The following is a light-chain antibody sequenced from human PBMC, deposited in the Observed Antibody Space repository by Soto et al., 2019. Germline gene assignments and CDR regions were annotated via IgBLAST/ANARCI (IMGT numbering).Light chain of an antibody. V-gene: IGLV2-14*02. Sequence: QSALTQPASVSGSPGQSITISCTGTSSDVGSYNLVSWYQQLPDKAPKLVIYEGSKRPSGVSNRFSGSKSGNTASLTISGLQAEDEAEYYCSSYTNINTRACVFGTGTKLTVL. J-gene: IGLJ1*01. CDR2: EGS. CDR1: SSDVGSYNL. CDR3: SSYTNINTRACV.